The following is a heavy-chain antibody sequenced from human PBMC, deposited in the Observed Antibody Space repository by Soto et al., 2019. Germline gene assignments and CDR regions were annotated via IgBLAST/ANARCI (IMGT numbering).Heavy chain of an antibody. CDR2: INYSGNT. V-gene: IGHV4-34*01. CDR3: ARGIGGTSDY. J-gene: IGHJ4*02. CDR1: GGPFSGYY. Sequence: QVQLQQWGAGLLKPSETLSLTCAVHGGPFSGYYWSWIRQPPGKGLEWIGEINYSGNTNYTPSLRSRVTISVDTSKKHFALKLRSVAAADTAVYYCARGIGGTSDYWGQGTLVTVSS. D-gene: IGHD2-15*01.